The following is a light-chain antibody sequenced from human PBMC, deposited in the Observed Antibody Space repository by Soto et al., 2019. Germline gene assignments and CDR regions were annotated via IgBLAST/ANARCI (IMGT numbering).Light chain of an antibody. V-gene: IGLV1-40*01. CDR3: QSYDSSLSGPVL. Sequence: QSVLTQPPSVSGAPGQRVTISCTGSSSNIGAGYDVHWYLQLPGTAPKLLIYGNSNRPSGVPDRFSGSKSGTSASLAITGLQAEDEADYYCQSYDSSLSGPVLFGGGTKVTVL. CDR1: SSNIGAGYD. CDR2: GNS. J-gene: IGLJ2*01.